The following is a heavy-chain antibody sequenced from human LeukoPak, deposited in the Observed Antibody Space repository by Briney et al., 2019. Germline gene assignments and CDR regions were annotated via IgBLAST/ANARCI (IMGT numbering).Heavy chain of an antibody. CDR3: ARGPRESTTSDY. D-gene: IGHD1-14*01. CDR1: GYAFINYD. V-gene: IGHV1-8*02. CDR2: MEANNGNT. Sequence: ASVKDSCKTSGYAFINYDINCVRQATGQGLEWMGWMEANNGNTGYAQKVQGRVTMTRDTSTNTAYMELSSLTSEDTAVYYCARGPRESTTSDYWGQGTLVTVSS. J-gene: IGHJ4*02.